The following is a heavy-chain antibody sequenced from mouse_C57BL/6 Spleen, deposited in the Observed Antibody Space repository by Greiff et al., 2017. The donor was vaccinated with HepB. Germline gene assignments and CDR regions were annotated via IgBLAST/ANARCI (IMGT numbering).Heavy chain of an antibody. Sequence: VQLQQPGAELVMPGASVKLSCKASGYTFTSYWMHWVKQRPGQGLEWIGEIDPSDSYTNYNQKFKGKSTLTVDKSSSTAYMQLSSLTSEDSAVYYCARRDGSSYYFDYWGQGTTLTVSS. V-gene: IGHV1-69*01. CDR1: GYTFTSYW. J-gene: IGHJ2*01. D-gene: IGHD1-1*01. CDR3: ARRDGSSYYFDY. CDR2: IDPSDSYT.